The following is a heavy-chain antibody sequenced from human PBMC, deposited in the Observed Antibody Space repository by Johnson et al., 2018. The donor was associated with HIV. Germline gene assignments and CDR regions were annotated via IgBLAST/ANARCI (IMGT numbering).Heavy chain of an antibody. J-gene: IGHJ3*02. Sequence: QVQLVESGGGVVQPGRSLRLSCAASGFTFSSYAMHWVRQAPGKGLEWVAVISYDGSNKYYADSVKGRFTISRDNSKNTLYLQMNSLRAEETAVYYCAREVVTICGATQRGAVDIWGQGTMVTVSS. D-gene: IGHD5-24*01. CDR1: GFTFSSYA. CDR2: ISYDGSNK. CDR3: AREVVTICGATQRGAVDI. V-gene: IGHV3-30-3*01.